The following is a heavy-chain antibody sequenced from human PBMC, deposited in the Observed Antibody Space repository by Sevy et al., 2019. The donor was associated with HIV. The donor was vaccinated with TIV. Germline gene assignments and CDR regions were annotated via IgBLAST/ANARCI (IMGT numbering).Heavy chain of an antibody. D-gene: IGHD5-18*01. Sequence: GGSLRLSCAASGFTFGTYTMNWVRQAPGKGLEWVSAISGSGGSTYYTDSVKGRFTISRDNSKTPLYLQMNSLRAEDTAVYYCAKGDTSFYGIDVWGQGTTVTVSS. J-gene: IGHJ6*02. CDR2: ISGSGGST. CDR1: GFTFGTYT. V-gene: IGHV3-23*01. CDR3: AKGDTSFYGIDV.